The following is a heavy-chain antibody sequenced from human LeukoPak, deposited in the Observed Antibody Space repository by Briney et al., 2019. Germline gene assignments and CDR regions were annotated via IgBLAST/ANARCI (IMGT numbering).Heavy chain of an antibody. J-gene: IGHJ4*02. CDR3: ARVGRSSGRGGGVMGY. V-gene: IGHV4-39*07. D-gene: IGHD2-21*01. CDR1: GGSISSYY. Sequence: SETLSLTCTVSGGSISSYYWGWIRQPPGKGLEWIGSIYYSGSTYYNPSLKSRVTISVDTSKNQFSLKLSSVTAADTAVHYCARVGRSSGRGGGVMGYWGQGTLVTVSS. CDR2: IYYSGST.